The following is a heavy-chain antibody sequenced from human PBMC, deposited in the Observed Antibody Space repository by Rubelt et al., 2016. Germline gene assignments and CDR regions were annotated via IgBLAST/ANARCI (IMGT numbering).Heavy chain of an antibody. CDR3: SRDHSSGWYLEGFFDY. CDR1: GYSISSGYY. Sequence: QVQLQESGPGLVKPSETLSLTCTVSGYSISSGYYWGWIRQPPGKGLEWIGSSYHSGSTYYNASRKSRVTISVDTSKNQFSLKLSSVTGADTAVYYCSRDHSSGWYLEGFFDYWGQGTLVTVSS. V-gene: IGHV4-38-2*02. CDR2: SYHSGST. J-gene: IGHJ4*02. D-gene: IGHD6-19*01.